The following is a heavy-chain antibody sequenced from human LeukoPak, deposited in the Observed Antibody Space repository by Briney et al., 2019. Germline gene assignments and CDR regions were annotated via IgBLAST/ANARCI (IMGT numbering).Heavy chain of an antibody. D-gene: IGHD5-24*01. CDR1: GFPFSSYW. CDR2: IKQDGSKK. Sequence: GGSLRLSCAASGFPFSSYWMTWVRQAPGKGLEWVANIKQDGSKKSYVDSVKGRFTISRDNAKNSLYLQMNSLRAEDTAIYYCTRVGYIDEGINYWGQGTLVTVSS. CDR3: TRVGYIDEGINY. V-gene: IGHV3-7*04. J-gene: IGHJ4*02.